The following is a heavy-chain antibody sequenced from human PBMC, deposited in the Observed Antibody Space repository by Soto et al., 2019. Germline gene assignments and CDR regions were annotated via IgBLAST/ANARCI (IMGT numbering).Heavy chain of an antibody. D-gene: IGHD1-26*01. CDR1: CGSFSDYF. Sequence: XXTLSLTCDVYCGSFSDYFWSWIRQSPGKGLEWIGXINQNXITIYNKSLKXXVTLSLDXXKRQFSLKMSSVAAADTALYYCARGGVEASLQNWGQGAQVTVSS. CDR2: INQNXIT. CDR3: ARGGVEASLQN. J-gene: IGHJ4*02. V-gene: IGHV4-34*01.